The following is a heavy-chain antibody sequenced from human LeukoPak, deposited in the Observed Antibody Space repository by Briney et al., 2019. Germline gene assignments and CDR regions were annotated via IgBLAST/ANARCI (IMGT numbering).Heavy chain of an antibody. Sequence: GGSLRLSCAASGFTVSSNYMSWVRQAPGKGLEWGSVIYSGGSTYYADSVKGRFTISRDNSKNTLYLQMNSLRAEGTAVYYCARAPRGAPSFYFDYWGQGTLVTVSS. J-gene: IGHJ4*02. D-gene: IGHD3-10*01. CDR2: IYSGGST. V-gene: IGHV3-53*01. CDR1: GFTVSSNY. CDR3: ARAPRGAPSFYFDY.